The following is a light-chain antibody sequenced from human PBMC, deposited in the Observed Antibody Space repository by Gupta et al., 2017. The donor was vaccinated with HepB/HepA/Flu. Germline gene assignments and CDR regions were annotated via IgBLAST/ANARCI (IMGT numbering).Light chain of an antibody. CDR3: QQRSNLPA. CDR2: DAS. CDR1: QSVSSY. Sequence: EIVLTQSPATLSLSPGERATLSCRASQSVSSYLAWYQQKPGQAPRLLIYDASNRATGIPARFSGSGSGTDFTLTISSLEPEDFAVYYCQQRSNLPAFGPGTKVEMK. J-gene: IGKJ1*01. V-gene: IGKV3-11*01.